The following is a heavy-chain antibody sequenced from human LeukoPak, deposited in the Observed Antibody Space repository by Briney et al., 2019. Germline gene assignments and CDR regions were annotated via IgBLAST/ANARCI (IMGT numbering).Heavy chain of an antibody. CDR3: ARLRPTTVTNLGYYGMDV. J-gene: IGHJ6*02. CDR1: GYSFTSYW. D-gene: IGHD4-17*01. Sequence: GESLKISCKGSGYSFTSYWIGCVRQMPGKGLEWMGIIYPGDSDTRYSPSFQGQVTISADKSISTAYLQWSSLKASDTAMYYCARLRPTTVTNLGYYGMDVWGQGTTVTVSS. V-gene: IGHV5-51*01. CDR2: IYPGDSDT.